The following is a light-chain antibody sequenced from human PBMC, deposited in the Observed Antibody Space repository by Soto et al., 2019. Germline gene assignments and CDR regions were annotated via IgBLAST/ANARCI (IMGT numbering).Light chain of an antibody. CDR2: GVS. V-gene: IGKV3-20*01. Sequence: EIVLTQSPATLSLSPGERAALSCRASQSVSSSYLAWYQQKPGQAPRLLIYGVSSRATGIPDRFSGSGSGRDFTLTISGLEPEDFAVYYCQQHGSSPITFGQGTRLEIK. CDR1: QSVSSSY. CDR3: QQHGSSPIT. J-gene: IGKJ5*01.